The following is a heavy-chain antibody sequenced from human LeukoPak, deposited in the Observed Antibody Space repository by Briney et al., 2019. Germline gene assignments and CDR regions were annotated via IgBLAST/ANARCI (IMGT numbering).Heavy chain of an antibody. J-gene: IGHJ4*02. Sequence: GASVKVSCKASGYTFTGYYMHWVRQAPGQGLEWMGWINPNSGGTNYAQKFQGRVTMTRDTSISTAYMELSRLRSDDTAVYYCARESEGYRGYDLGSAAIYFDYWGQGTLVTVSS. V-gene: IGHV1-2*02. CDR1: GYTFTGYY. CDR3: ARESEGYRGYDLGSAAIYFDY. CDR2: INPNSGGT. D-gene: IGHD5-12*01.